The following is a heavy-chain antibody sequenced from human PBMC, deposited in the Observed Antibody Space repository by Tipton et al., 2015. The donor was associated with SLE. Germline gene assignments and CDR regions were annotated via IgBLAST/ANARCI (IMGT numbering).Heavy chain of an antibody. D-gene: IGHD3-22*01. V-gene: IGHV3-23*01. CDR2: ISGSGGTT. CDR3: AKTSEIVVVMHYFDY. CDR1: GFTVSSNY. Sequence: GSLRLSCAASGFTVSSNYMSWVRQAPGKGLEWVSAISGSGGTTYYADSVKGRFTISRDNSKDTLYLQMNSLRAEDTAVYYCAKTSEIVVVMHYFDYWGQGTLVTVS. J-gene: IGHJ4*02.